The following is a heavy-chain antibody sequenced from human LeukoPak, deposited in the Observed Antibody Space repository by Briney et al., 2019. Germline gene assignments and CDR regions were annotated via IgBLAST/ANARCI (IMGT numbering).Heavy chain of an antibody. V-gene: IGHV1-2*06. Sequence: GASVKVSCKASGYTFTGYYIHWVRQAPGQGLEWMGRINPNSGGTNYAQNFQGRVTMTRDTSTSTVYMELSSLRSEDTAVYYCARFPNTAMVMGLEYYCYGMDVWGQGTTVTVSS. J-gene: IGHJ6*02. CDR2: INPNSGGT. CDR1: GYTFTGYY. D-gene: IGHD5-18*01. CDR3: ARFPNTAMVMGLEYYCYGMDV.